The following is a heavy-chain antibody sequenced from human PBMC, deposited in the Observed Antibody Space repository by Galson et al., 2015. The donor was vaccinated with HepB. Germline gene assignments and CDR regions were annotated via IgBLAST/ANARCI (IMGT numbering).Heavy chain of an antibody. CDR3: GNGEVGAAAGDSASDPFDV. D-gene: IGHD6-13*01. J-gene: IGHJ3*01. Sequence: LEWVSSIIYSGDASYYADSVQGRFTISRDNSKNTLYLQMNSLRAEDTAVYFCGNGEVGAAAGDSASDPFDVWGQGALVTVSS. CDR2: IIYSGDAS. V-gene: IGHV3-23*01.